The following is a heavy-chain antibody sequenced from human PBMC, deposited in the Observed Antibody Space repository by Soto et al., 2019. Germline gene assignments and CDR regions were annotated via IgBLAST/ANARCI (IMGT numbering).Heavy chain of an antibody. CDR2: INAGNGNT. D-gene: IGHD2-15*01. CDR1: GYTFTSYA. CDR3: ARSVVVVAATSLGDNWFDP. V-gene: IGHV1-3*01. Sequence: QVQLVQSGAEVKKPGASVKVSCKASGYTFTSYAMHWVRQAPGQRLEWMGWINAGNGNTKYSQKFQGRVTITSDTTASTGNMALSSLRSEDTAVYYCARSVVVVAATSLGDNWFDPWGQGTLVTVSS. J-gene: IGHJ5*02.